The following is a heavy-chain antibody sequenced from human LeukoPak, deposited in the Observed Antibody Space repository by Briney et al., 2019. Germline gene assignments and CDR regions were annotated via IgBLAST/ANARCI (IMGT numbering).Heavy chain of an antibody. D-gene: IGHD3-10*01. J-gene: IGHJ4*02. V-gene: IGHV3-48*02. CDR1: GFTFSSYS. CDR3: ARALWFGELLRECYFDY. Sequence: PGESLRLSCAASGFTFSSYSMNWVRQAPGKGLEWVSYISSSSSTIYYADSVKGRFTISRDNAKNSLYLQMNSLRDEDTAVYYCARALWFGELLRECYFDYWGQGTLVTVLS. CDR2: ISSSSSTI.